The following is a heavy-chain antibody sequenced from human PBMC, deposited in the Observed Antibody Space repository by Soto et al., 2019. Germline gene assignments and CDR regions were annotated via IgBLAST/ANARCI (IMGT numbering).Heavy chain of an antibody. Sequence: SETLSLTCAVYGGSFSGYYWSWIRQPPGKGLEWIGEINHSGSTNYNPSLKSRITISVDTSKNQFSLQLTSVTAADTAVYYCATSYGNAWYTYWGQGTQVTVSS. CDR2: INHSGST. CDR3: ATSYGNAWYTY. V-gene: IGHV4-34*01. J-gene: IGHJ4*02. D-gene: IGHD6-13*01. CDR1: GGSFSGYY.